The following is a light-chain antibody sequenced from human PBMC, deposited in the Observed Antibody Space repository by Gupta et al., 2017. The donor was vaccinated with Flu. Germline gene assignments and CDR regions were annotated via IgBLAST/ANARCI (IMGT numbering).Light chain of an antibody. CDR1: QSVGSY. CDR3: HQRSGEAT. J-gene: IGKJ2*01. CDR2: DAS. Sequence: SPATLSLSPGERATRSCRASQSVGSYLEWYQQKPGQAPRLLIYDASNRANGIPDRFSGTGSGTDFTLTSSSREPEDFAVYYWHQRSGEATFGQGTKMEIK. V-gene: IGKV3-11*01.